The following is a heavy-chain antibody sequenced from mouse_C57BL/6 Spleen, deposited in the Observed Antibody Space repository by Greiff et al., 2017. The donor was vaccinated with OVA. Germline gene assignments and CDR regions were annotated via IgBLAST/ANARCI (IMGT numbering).Heavy chain of an antibody. D-gene: IGHD4-1*01. CDR1: GFNIKDYY. Sequence: EVQLQQSGAELVKPGASVKLSCTASGFNIKDYYMHWVTQRTEQGLEWIGRIDPEDGATKYAPKFQGKATLTADTSSNTAYLQLSGLSSDDTAVYYCALTGTNWYYGVWGTMTTVTVSS. CDR2: IDPEDGAT. J-gene: IGHJ1*03. V-gene: IGHV14-2*01. CDR3: ALTGTNWYYGV.